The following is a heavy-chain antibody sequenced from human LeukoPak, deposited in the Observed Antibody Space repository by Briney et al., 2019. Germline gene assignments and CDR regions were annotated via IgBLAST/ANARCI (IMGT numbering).Heavy chain of an antibody. Sequence: GGSLRLSCTASGFTFSNAWMSWVRQAPGKGLEWVSAISASGGSTYFTDSVKGRFTISRDNSKNTLYLQMDSLRAEDTAIYYCAKGTEPSDYGAHFDYWGQGTLVTVSS. CDR2: ISASGGST. CDR1: GFTFSNAW. V-gene: IGHV3-23*01. CDR3: AKGTEPSDYGAHFDY. J-gene: IGHJ4*02. D-gene: IGHD4-17*01.